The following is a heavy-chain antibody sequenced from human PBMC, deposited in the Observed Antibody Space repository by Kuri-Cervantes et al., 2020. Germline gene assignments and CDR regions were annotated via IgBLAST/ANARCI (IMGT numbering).Heavy chain of an antibody. J-gene: IGHJ4*02. CDR3: AKDRRVVGATQLEY. CDR2: ISSSSSYI. Sequence: GGSLRLSCAASGFTFSSYSMNWVRQAPGKGLEWVSSISSSSSYIYYADSVKGRFTISRDNSKNTLYLQMNSLRAEGTAVYYCAKDRRVVGATQLEYWGQGTLVTVSS. CDR1: GFTFSSYS. V-gene: IGHV3-21*04. D-gene: IGHD1-26*01.